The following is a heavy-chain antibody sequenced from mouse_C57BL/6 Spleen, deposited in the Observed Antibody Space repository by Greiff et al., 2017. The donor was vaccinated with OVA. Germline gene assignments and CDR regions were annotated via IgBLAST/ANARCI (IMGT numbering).Heavy chain of an antibody. CDR1: GYTFTSYW. Sequence: QVQLQQPGAELVMPGASVKLSCKASGYTFTSYWMHWVKQRPGQGLEWIGEIDPSDSYTNYNQKFKGKSTLTVDKSSSTAYMQLRSLTSEDSAVYYGARGRITTVGDNWGQGTTLTVAS. CDR3: ARGRITTVGDN. CDR2: IDPSDSYT. D-gene: IGHD1-1*01. V-gene: IGHV1-69*01. J-gene: IGHJ2*01.